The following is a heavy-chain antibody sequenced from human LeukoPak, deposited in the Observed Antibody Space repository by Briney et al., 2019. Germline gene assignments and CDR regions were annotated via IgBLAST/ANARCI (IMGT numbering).Heavy chain of an antibody. J-gene: IGHJ4*02. CDR1: GFTFSDHY. CDR2: VSGSGNTI. V-gene: IGHV3-11*01. Sequence: GGSLRLSCAASGFTFSDHYMAWIRQAPGKGLEWVSYVSGSGNTIYHADSVKGRFTISRDTAKNSVHLQMNSLRVDDTAVYYCARGPDYYYDSSGSFDYWGQGTLVTVSS. CDR3: ARGPDYYYDSSGSFDY. D-gene: IGHD3-22*01.